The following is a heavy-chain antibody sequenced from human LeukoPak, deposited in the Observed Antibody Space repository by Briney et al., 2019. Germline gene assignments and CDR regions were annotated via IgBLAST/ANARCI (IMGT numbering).Heavy chain of an antibody. D-gene: IGHD3-3*01. Sequence: GGCLRLVCAPAGLSVISTWMGSVSHDERKWLECVSAISGSGGSTSHADSVKGWFAISRNNSKITLYLEMNSQTSEDTAVYYCATWAFYHNFDVWGEGTTVIVSS. CDR2: ISGSGGST. V-gene: IGHV3-23*01. CDR3: ATWAFYHNFDV. J-gene: IGHJ6*04. CDR1: GLSVISTW.